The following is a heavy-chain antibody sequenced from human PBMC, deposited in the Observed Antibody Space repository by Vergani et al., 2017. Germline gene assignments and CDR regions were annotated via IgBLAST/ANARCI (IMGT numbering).Heavy chain of an antibody. Sequence: VQLVESGGGLVKPGGSLRLSCAASGFTFSDYYMSWIRQAPGKGLEWVSGISWNSGSTGYADSVKGRFTISRDNAKNSLYLQMNSLRAEDTALYYCAKPTLGGELYDRVYPFDIWGQGTMVTVSS. V-gene: IGHV3-9*01. CDR1: GFTFSDYY. J-gene: IGHJ3*02. D-gene: IGHD3-16*01. CDR2: ISWNSGST. CDR3: AKPTLGGELYDRVYPFDI.